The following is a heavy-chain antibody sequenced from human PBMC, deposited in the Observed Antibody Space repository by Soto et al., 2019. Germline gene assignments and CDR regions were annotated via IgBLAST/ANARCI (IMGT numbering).Heavy chain of an antibody. J-gene: IGHJ3*02. D-gene: IGHD5-12*01. V-gene: IGHV3-20*04. Sequence: PGGSLRLSCAASGFTFDDYGMSWVRQAPGKGLEWVSGINWNGGSTGYADSVKGRFTISRDNAKNSPYLQMNSLRAEDTALYYCARVPPGGYSGYDSAFDIWGQGTMVTVSS. CDR3: ARVPPGGYSGYDSAFDI. CDR1: GFTFDDYG. CDR2: INWNGGST.